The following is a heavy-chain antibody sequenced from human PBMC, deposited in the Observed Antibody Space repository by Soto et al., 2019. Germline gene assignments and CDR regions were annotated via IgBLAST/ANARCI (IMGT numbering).Heavy chain of an antibody. J-gene: IGHJ4*02. CDR2: ISSRXSTI. D-gene: IGHD3-3*01. CDR1: VFRVSSYA. CDR3: GTVFYNCDTSCYYYFDE. V-gene: IGHV3-23*01. Sequence: PGGCPRLCRAAPVFRVSSYALGGVRHAPGKGPEGISSISSRXSTIYYAHYVKGWFTIYRDNSKNRLYLEMSSLRAEEPAVYYCGTVFYNCDTSCYYYFDEWGQGGLVTVSA.